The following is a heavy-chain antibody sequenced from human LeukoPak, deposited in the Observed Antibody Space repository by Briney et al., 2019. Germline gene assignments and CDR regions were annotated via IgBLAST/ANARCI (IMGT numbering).Heavy chain of an antibody. Sequence: PGGSLRLSCAASGFTFSGSAMHWLRQASGKGLEWVGRIRSKANSYATAYDASVKGRFTISRDDSKNTAYLQMNSLKTEDTAVYYCTSYDILTGPRAGYYYYYMDVWGKGTTVTVSS. D-gene: IGHD3-9*01. J-gene: IGHJ6*03. CDR2: IRSKANSYAT. CDR3: TSYDILTGPRAGYYYYYMDV. V-gene: IGHV3-73*01. CDR1: GFTFSGSA.